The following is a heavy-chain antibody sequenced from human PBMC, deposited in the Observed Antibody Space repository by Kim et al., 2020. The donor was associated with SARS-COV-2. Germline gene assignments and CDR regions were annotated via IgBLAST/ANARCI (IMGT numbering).Heavy chain of an antibody. CDR3: AKDYISPWYPRKFDY. CDR1: GFTFSSYA. CDR2: ISGSGGST. D-gene: IGHD6-13*01. J-gene: IGHJ4*02. Sequence: GGSLRLSCAASGFTFSSYAMSWVRQAPGKGLEWVSAISGSGGSTYYADSVKGRFTVSRDNSKNTLYLQMNSLRAEDTAVYYCAKDYISPWYPRKFDYWGQGTLVTVSS. V-gene: IGHV3-23*01.